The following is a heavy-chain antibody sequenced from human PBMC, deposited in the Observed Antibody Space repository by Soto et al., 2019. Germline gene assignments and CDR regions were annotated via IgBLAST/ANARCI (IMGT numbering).Heavy chain of an antibody. CDR3: VRGGATSGYYYYGMDV. V-gene: IGHV3-7*04. CDR1: GFTFSSYW. CDR2: IKQDGSEK. D-gene: IGHD5-12*01. Sequence: GGSLRLSCAASGFTFSSYWMSWVRQAPGKGLEWVANIKQDGSEKYYVDSVKGRFTISRDNAKNSLYLQMNSLRAEDTAVYYCVRGGATSGYYYYGMDVWGQGTTVTVSS. J-gene: IGHJ6*02.